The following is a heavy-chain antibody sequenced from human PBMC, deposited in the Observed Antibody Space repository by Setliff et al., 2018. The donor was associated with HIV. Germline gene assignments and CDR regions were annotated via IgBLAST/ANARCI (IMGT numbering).Heavy chain of an antibody. Sequence: SETLSLTCSVAGASMTSHSLTWIRQPRGMGLEWIGNIYGSGTTKYNPSLRIRVTISVDKSKNQLSLSLDSVTAADTAVYYCATDPKGDGWAYFDSWGQGTLVTVSS. CDR3: ATDPKGDGWAYFDS. J-gene: IGHJ4*02. CDR1: GASMTSHS. D-gene: IGHD6-19*01. CDR2: IYGSGTT. V-gene: IGHV4-59*11.